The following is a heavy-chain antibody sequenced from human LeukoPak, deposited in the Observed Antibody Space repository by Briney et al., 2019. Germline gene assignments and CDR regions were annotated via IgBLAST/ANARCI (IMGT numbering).Heavy chain of an antibody. CDR1: GFTVSSNY. CDR2: IYSGGST. CDR3: AKEADIVATPGY. Sequence: GGSLRLSCAASGFTVSSNYMSWVRQAPGKGLEWVSVIYSGGSTYYADSVKGRFTISRDNSKNTLYLQMNSLRAEDTAVYYCAKEADIVATPGYWGQGTLVTVSS. J-gene: IGHJ4*02. V-gene: IGHV3-53*01. D-gene: IGHD5-12*01.